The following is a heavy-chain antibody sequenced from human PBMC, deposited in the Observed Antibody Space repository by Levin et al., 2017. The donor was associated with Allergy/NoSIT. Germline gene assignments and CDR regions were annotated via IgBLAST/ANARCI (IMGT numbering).Heavy chain of an antibody. D-gene: IGHD4-11*01. J-gene: IGHJ5*02. CDR1: GFTFSDYW. CDR3: ARDTTVGGEA. V-gene: IGHV3-7*03. CDR2: IKQDGSEK. Sequence: GGSLRLSCEASGFTFSDYWMTWVRKPPGKGLEWVANIKQDGSEKYHAESVKGRFTISRDNAKNSLFLQMNYLGIDDTAEYFCARDTTVGGEAWGQGTLVTVSP.